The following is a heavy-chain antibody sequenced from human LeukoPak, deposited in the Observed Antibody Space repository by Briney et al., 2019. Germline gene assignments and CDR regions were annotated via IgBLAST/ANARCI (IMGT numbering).Heavy chain of an antibody. Sequence: PGGSLRLSCAASGFTFSSYAMHWVRQAPGKGLGWVAVISYDGSNKYYADSVKGRFTISRDNSKNTLYLQMNSLRAEDTAVYYCARDEYDFWSGYFDYWGQGTLVTVSS. CDR1: GFTFSSYA. D-gene: IGHD3-3*01. CDR2: ISYDGSNK. J-gene: IGHJ4*02. V-gene: IGHV3-30-3*01. CDR3: ARDEYDFWSGYFDY.